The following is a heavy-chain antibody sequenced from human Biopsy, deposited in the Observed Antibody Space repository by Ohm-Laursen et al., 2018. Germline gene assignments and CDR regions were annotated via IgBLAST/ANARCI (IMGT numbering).Heavy chain of an antibody. V-gene: IGHV4-34*01. Sequence: SETLSLNCAVYGGSFSGYYWTWIRQPPGKGLEWIGEINHRGSASYNPSLKSRITVLVDTSKNQFSLKLRSVSAADTAVYFCARALDYYDPYYYYAMDVWGQGTSVTVSS. D-gene: IGHD3-16*01. J-gene: IGHJ6*02. CDR2: INHRGSA. CDR1: GGSFSGYY. CDR3: ARALDYYDPYYYYAMDV.